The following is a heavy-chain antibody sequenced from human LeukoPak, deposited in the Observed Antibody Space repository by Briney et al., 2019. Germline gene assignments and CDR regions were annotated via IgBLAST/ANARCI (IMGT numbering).Heavy chain of an antibody. Sequence: SETLSLTCAVYGGSFSGYYWSWIRQPPGEGLEWIGEINHSGSTNYNPSLKSRVTISVDTSKNQFSLKLSSVTAADTAVYYCARGPVREVVIDNWFDPWGQGTLVTVSS. V-gene: IGHV4-34*01. CDR1: GGSFSGYY. D-gene: IGHD3-22*01. CDR2: INHSGST. J-gene: IGHJ5*02. CDR3: ARGPVREVVIDNWFDP.